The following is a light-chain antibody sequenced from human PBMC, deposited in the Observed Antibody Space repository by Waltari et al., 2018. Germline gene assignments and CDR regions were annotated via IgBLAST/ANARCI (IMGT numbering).Light chain of an antibody. V-gene: IGKV1-33*01. J-gene: IGKJ5*01. CDR2: DAS. CDR3: QQYSNLPT. Sequence: DIQMTQSPSSLSVSVGDRVIITCQATQEISNYLNWFQQKPGEAPSRLIYDASNLEAGVPSRFSGRGSGTDFTFTISSLEPEDIATYYCQQYSNLPTFGQGTRLDIK. CDR1: QEISNY.